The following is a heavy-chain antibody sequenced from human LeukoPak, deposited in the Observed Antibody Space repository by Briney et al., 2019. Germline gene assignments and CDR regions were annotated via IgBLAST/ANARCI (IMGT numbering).Heavy chain of an antibody. CDR3: ARGPVRITMIVVVITKDNWFDP. D-gene: IGHD3-22*01. CDR1: GYTFTSYD. J-gene: IGHJ5*02. V-gene: IGHV1-8*01. Sequence: ASVKVPCKASGYTFTSYDINWVRQATGQGLEWMGWMNPNSGNTGYAQKFQGRVTMTRNTSISTAYMELSSLRSEDTAVYYCARGPVRITMIVVVITKDNWFDPWGQGTLVTVSS. CDR2: MNPNSGNT.